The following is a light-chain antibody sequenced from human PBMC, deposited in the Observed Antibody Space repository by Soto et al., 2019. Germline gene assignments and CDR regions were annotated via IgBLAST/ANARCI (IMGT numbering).Light chain of an antibody. CDR1: SSDVGAYNY. V-gene: IGLV2-14*01. CDR2: EVS. J-gene: IGLJ3*02. Sequence: ALTQPASVSGSPGQSITISCTGTSSDVGAYNYVSWYQQHPGKAPKLMIYEVSNRPSGVSNRFSGSRSGNTASLTISGLQAEDEADYYCSSYTSRSNYVLGGGTKLTVL. CDR3: SSYTSRSNYV.